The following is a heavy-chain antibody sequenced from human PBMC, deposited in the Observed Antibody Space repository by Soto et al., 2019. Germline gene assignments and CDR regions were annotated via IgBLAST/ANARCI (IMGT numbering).Heavy chain of an antibody. CDR2: IVVGSGNT. V-gene: IGHV1-58*02. D-gene: IGHD1-26*01. CDR3: AASGGSYETADYYYGMDV. J-gene: IGHJ6*02. Sequence: QMQLVQSGPEVKKPGTSVKVSCKASGFTFTSSAMQWVRQARGQRLEWIGWIVVGSGNTNYAQKFQERVTITRDMSTSTAYMELSSLRSEDTDVYYCAASGGSYETADYYYGMDVWGQGTTVTVSS. CDR1: GFTFTSSA.